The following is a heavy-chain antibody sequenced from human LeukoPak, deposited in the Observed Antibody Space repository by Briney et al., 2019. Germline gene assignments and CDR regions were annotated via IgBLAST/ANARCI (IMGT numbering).Heavy chain of an antibody. Sequence: SETLSLTCTVSGGSISSGGYYWSWIRQHPGKGLEWIGYIYYSGSTYYNPSLKSRVTISVDTSKNQSSLKLSSVTAADTAVYYCARGDTIFGVALGYYFDYWGQGTLVTVSS. D-gene: IGHD3-3*01. V-gene: IGHV4-31*03. CDR2: IYYSGST. CDR1: GGSISSGGYY. CDR3: ARGDTIFGVALGYYFDY. J-gene: IGHJ4*02.